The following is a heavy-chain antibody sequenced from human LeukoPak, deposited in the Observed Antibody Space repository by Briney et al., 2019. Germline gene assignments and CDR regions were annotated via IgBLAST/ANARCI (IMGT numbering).Heavy chain of an antibody. Sequence: PGGSLRLSCAASGFTFSSYAMSWVRQAPGKGLEWVSAISGSGGSTYYADSAKGRFTISRGNSKNTLYLQMNSLRAEDTAVYYCAKGGRYCSSTSCRDFDYWGQGTLVTVSS. CDR1: GFTFSSYA. J-gene: IGHJ4*02. V-gene: IGHV3-23*01. CDR2: ISGSGGST. CDR3: AKGGRYCSSTSCRDFDY. D-gene: IGHD2-2*01.